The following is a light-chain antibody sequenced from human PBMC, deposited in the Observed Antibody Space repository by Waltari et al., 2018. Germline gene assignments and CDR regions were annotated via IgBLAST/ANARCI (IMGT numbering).Light chain of an antibody. J-gene: IGLJ2*01. V-gene: IGLV3-25*03. Sequence: SYELTQPPSVSVSPGQTARITCSGDELPKQYAFWYRQKPGQAPELLINKDTERTSGIPERVSASSSETTVTLTITGVQPEDEADYYCQSADSTNTYWVFGGGTKLTVL. CDR2: KDT. CDR1: ELPKQY. CDR3: QSADSTNTYWV.